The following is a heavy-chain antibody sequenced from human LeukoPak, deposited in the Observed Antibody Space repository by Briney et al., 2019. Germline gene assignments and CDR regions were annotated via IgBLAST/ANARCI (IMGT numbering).Heavy chain of an antibody. CDR1: GFTFSSYG. J-gene: IGHJ3*02. CDR3: TKGGSYTNDI. V-gene: IGHV3-33*03. D-gene: IGHD1-26*01. Sequence: GSLRLSCAASGFTFSSYGMEWVRQAPGKGLEWLTVIWYDGSKKYYADSVKGRFTISRDNSNNMVDLQMNSLRAEDTAVYYCTKGGSYTNDIWGQGTMVTVSS. CDR2: IWYDGSKK.